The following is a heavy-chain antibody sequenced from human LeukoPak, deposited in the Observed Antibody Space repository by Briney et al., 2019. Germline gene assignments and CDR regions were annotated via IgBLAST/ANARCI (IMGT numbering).Heavy chain of an antibody. D-gene: IGHD5-18*01. Sequence: PSETLSLTCAVYGGSFSGYYWSWIRQPPGKGLEWIGEINHSGSTNYNPSLKSRVTISVDTSKNQFSLKLSSVTAADTAVYYCARGGRNGYSYGYYYYYMDVWGKGTTVTASS. CDR1: GGSFSGYY. CDR3: ARGGRNGYSYGYYYYYMDV. CDR2: INHSGST. V-gene: IGHV4-34*01. J-gene: IGHJ6*03.